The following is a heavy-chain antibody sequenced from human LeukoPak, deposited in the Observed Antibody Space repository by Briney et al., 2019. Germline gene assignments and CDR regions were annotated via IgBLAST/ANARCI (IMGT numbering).Heavy chain of an antibody. CDR3: VYAGGWGRRSEFDY. V-gene: IGHV3-66*01. D-gene: IGHD2/OR15-2a*01. J-gene: IGHJ4*02. Sequence: PGGSLRLSCAASGFTVSSNYMSWVRQAPGKGLEWVSVIYSGGSTYYADSVKGRFTISRDNSKNTLYLQMNSLRAEDTAVYYCVYAGGWGRRSEFDYWGQGTLVTVSS. CDR2: IYSGGST. CDR1: GFTVSSNY.